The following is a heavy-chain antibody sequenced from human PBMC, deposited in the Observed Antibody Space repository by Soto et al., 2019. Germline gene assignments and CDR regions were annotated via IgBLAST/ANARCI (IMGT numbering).Heavy chain of an antibody. CDR2: IRRKANSYTT. V-gene: IGHV3-72*01. J-gene: IGHJ6*02. Sequence: EVQLVESGGGLVQPGGSLRLSCAASGLIFSDYHMDWVRQAPGKGLEWVGRIRRKANSYTTEYAASVKGRFTISRDASKDPLYLKMNSLKSEDTAVYYCAMLGGWSGGSSGMDVWGQGTTVTVSS. CDR3: AMLGGWSGGSSGMDV. CDR1: GLIFSDYH. D-gene: IGHD6-19*01.